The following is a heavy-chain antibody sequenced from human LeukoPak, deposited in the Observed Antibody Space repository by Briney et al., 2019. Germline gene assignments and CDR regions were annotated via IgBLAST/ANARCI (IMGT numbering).Heavy chain of an antibody. J-gene: IGHJ5*02. D-gene: IGHD1-26*01. Sequence: PGGSLRLSCAASGFTFSSYSMNWVRQAPGKGLEWVSSISSSSSYIYYADSVKGRFTISRDNAKNSLYLQMNSLGAEDTAVYYCASRGSYGGGWFDPWGQGTLVTVSS. CDR2: ISSSSSYI. V-gene: IGHV3-21*01. CDR1: GFTFSSYS. CDR3: ASRGSYGGGWFDP.